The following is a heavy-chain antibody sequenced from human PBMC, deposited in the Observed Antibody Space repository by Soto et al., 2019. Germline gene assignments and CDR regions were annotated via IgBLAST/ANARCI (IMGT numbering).Heavy chain of an antibody. J-gene: IGHJ4*02. Sequence: ASVKVSCKASAYSFTAYSMHWVRQAPGQGLEWMGWFNPNSGDTIYAQKFQGRVTLTRDTSISTAYLELTGLRSDDTAVYYCAREASAVISLDYWGQGTLVTVSS. CDR3: AREASAVISLDY. V-gene: IGHV1-2*02. CDR1: AYSFTAYS. CDR2: FNPNSGDT. D-gene: IGHD6-19*01.